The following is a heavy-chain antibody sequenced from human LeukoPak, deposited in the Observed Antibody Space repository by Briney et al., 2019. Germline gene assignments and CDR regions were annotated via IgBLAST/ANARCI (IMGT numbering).Heavy chain of an antibody. CDR1: GFTFSSYS. CDR3: ASGKALYYDFWSGYRSVYYFDY. CDR2: ISSSSSYI. Sequence: GGSLRLSCAASGFTFSSYSMNLVRQAPGKGLEWVSSISSSSSYIYYADSVKGRFTTSRDNARNSLYLQMHSLRAEDTAVYYCASGKALYYDFWSGYRSVYYFDYWGQGTLVTVSS. J-gene: IGHJ4*02. D-gene: IGHD3-3*01. V-gene: IGHV3-21*01.